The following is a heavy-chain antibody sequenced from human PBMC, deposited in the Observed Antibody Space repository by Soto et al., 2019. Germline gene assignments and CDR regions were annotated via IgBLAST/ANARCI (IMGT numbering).Heavy chain of an antibody. CDR2: ISSSSSYI. D-gene: IGHD6-19*01. CDR1: GFTFSSYS. J-gene: IGHJ4*02. V-gene: IGHV3-21*01. CDR3: ARDPKAVADSADY. Sequence: EGSLRLSCAASGFTFSSYSTNWVRQAPGKGLEWVSSISSSSSYIYYADSVKGRFTISRDNAKNSLYPQMNSLRAEDTAVYYWARDPKAVADSADYWGQGNLVTVSS.